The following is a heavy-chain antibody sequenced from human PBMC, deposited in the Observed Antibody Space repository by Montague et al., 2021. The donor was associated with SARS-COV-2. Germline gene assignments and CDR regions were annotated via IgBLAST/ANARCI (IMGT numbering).Heavy chain of an antibody. J-gene: IGHJ4*02. D-gene: IGHD4-17*01. V-gene: IGHV4-61*02. Sequence: TLSLTCTVSGGSISSGSYYWSWIRQPAGKGLEWIGRIYTSGGTNYNPSLKSRVTISVDTSKNQFSLKLSSVTAADTAVYYCARVGAYGDYPTPPTFDYWGQGTLVTVSS. CDR2: IYTSGGT. CDR1: GGSISSGSYY. CDR3: ARVGAYGDYPTPPTFDY.